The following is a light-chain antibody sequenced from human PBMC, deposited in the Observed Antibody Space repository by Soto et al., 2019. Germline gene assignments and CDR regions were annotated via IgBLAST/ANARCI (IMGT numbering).Light chain of an antibody. CDR2: STS. CDR1: NSNIGSKI. V-gene: IGLV1-44*01. CDR3: AAWDDSLNGYV. J-gene: IGLJ1*01. Sequence: SVVTQPPPASGTPGQRVTISFSGSNSNIGSKIVSWYQQVPGTAPKLLIYSTSQRPSGVPDRFSGSKSGTSASLAISGLQSEDEADYYCAAWDDSLNGYVFGTGTKVTVL.